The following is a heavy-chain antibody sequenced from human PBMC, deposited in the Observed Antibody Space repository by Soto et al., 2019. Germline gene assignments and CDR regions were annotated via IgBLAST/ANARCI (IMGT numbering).Heavy chain of an antibody. J-gene: IGHJ5*01. CDR3: ARGRYCLTGRCFPNWFDS. D-gene: IGHD2-15*01. V-gene: IGHV4-30-4*01. Sequence: PSETLSLTCSVSGDSISTVDYFWAWIRQPPGQALEYIGYIYKSTTTYYNPSFESRVAISLDTSKSQFSLTVTSVTAADTAVYFCARGRYCLTGRCFPNWFDSWGQGTLDTVSS. CDR1: GDSISTVDYF. CDR2: IYKSTTT.